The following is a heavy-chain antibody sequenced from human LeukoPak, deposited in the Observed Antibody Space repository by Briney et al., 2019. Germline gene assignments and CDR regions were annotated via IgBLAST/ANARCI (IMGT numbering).Heavy chain of an antibody. D-gene: IGHD2-15*01. CDR1: GGSFSGYC. Sequence: KPSETLSLTCAVYGGSFSGYCWSWIRQPPGKGLEWIGEINHSGSTNYNPSLKSRVTISVDTSKNQFSLKLSSVTAADTAVYYCARGLGVAGHYYYGMDVWGKGTTVTVSS. J-gene: IGHJ6*04. CDR3: ARGLGVAGHYYYGMDV. V-gene: IGHV4-34*01. CDR2: INHSGST.